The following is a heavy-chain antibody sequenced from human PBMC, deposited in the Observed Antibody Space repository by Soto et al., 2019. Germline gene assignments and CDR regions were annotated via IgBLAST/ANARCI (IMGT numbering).Heavy chain of an antibody. D-gene: IGHD6-13*01. CDR3: ARRAAAGRSFDY. Sequence: GGSLRLSCAASGFTFSDYYMTWIRHAPGKGLEWVSYISSSGNSIYYADSVRGRFTVSRDNAKNSLFMKMNSLRAEDTSVYYCARRAAAGRSFDYWGLGTLVTVSS. CDR1: GFTFSDYY. V-gene: IGHV3-11*01. CDR2: ISSSGNSI. J-gene: IGHJ4*02.